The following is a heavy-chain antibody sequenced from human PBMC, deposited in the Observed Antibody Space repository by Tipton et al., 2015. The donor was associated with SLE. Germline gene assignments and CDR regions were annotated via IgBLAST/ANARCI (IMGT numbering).Heavy chain of an antibody. CDR2: IFDSGST. Sequence: TLSLTCTVSGGSISGHYWSWIRQPPGKGLEWIGYIFDSGSTNYNPSLKSRVTISVDTSKNQFSLKLSSVTAADTAFYYCARHMAGFHFDYWGQGILVTVSS. V-gene: IGHV4-59*08. D-gene: IGHD3-10*01. J-gene: IGHJ4*02. CDR1: GGSISGHY. CDR3: ARHMAGFHFDY.